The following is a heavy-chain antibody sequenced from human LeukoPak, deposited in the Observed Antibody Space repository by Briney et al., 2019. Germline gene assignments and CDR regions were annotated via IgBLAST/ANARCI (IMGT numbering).Heavy chain of an antibody. CDR2: ISGSGSGGST. CDR3: AKSGNNRFDY. V-gene: IGHV3-23*01. D-gene: IGHD1/OR15-1a*01. CDR1: GFTFSRSA. Sequence: GGSLRLSCAASGFTFSRSAMSWVRQAPGKGLEWVSNISGSGSGGSTYYADSVKGRFTISRDNSRNTLYLQMKRLRAEDTAVYYCAKSGNNRFDYWGQGTLVTVSS. J-gene: IGHJ4*02.